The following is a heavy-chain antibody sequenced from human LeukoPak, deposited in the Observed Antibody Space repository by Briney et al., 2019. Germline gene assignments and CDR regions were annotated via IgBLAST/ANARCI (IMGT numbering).Heavy chain of an antibody. CDR1: GYTLTKYD. Sequence: ASVKVSCKASGYTLTKYDISWVRQAPGQGLEWMGWISAYNGNTNYAQKLQDRVTMTTDTSTSTAYMELRSLRSDDTAVYYCARGYCSGGSCYLFDYWGQGTLVTVSS. V-gene: IGHV1-18*01. CDR3: ARGYCSGGSCYLFDY. J-gene: IGHJ4*02. CDR2: ISAYNGNT. D-gene: IGHD2-15*01.